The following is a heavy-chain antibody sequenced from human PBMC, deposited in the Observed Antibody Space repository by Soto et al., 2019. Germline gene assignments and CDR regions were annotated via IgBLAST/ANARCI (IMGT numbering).Heavy chain of an antibody. CDR1: GGSFSGYY. CDR2: INHSGST. V-gene: IGHV4-34*01. J-gene: IGHJ6*02. D-gene: IGHD3-22*01. CDR3: ASLEISTMIVDRSGYYYGMDV. Sequence: SETLSLTCAVYGGSFSGYYWSWIRQPPGKGLEWIGEINHSGSTNYNPSLKSRVTISVDTSKNQFSLKLSSVTAADTAVYYCASLEISTMIVDRSGYYYGMDVWGQGTTVTVSS.